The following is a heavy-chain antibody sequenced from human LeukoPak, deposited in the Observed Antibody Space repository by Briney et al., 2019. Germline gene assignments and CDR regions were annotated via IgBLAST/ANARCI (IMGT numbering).Heavy chain of an antibody. Sequence: PGGSLRLSCAASGFTFSSYWMSWVRQAPGKGLEWVANIKQDGSEKYYVDSVKGRFTISRDNAKNSLYLQMNSLRAEDTAVYYCARGRRDTAMVFDAFDIWGQGTMVTVSS. CDR2: IKQDGSEK. D-gene: IGHD5-18*01. V-gene: IGHV3-7*01. CDR3: ARGRRDTAMVFDAFDI. CDR1: GFTFSSYW. J-gene: IGHJ3*02.